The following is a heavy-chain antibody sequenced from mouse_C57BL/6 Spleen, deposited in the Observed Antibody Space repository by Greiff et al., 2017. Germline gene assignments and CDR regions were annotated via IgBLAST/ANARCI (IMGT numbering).Heavy chain of an antibody. CDR3: ARWDSNWGFAY. D-gene: IGHD2-5*01. Sequence: QVQLQQPGAELVRPGSSVKLSCKASGYTFTSYWMHWVKQRPIQGLEWIGNIDPSDSETHYTQKFKDKATLTVDKSSSTAYMQLSSLTSEDSAVXYCARWDSNWGFAYWGQGTLVTVSA. CDR1: GYTFTSYW. V-gene: IGHV1-52*01. J-gene: IGHJ3*01. CDR2: IDPSDSET.